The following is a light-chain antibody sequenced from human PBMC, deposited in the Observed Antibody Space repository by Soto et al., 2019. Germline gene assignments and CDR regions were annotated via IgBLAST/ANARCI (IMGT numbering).Light chain of an antibody. Sequence: DIQLPQSPSFLSASVGDRVTITCRASQGISDYLAWYQQEPGKAPKVLIYAASRLQSGVPSRFSGSGSGTEFSLTISGLQPGDFATYYCQQYNSYPWTFGQGTKVDIK. V-gene: IGKV1-9*01. CDR3: QQYNSYPWT. CDR1: QGISDY. J-gene: IGKJ1*01. CDR2: AAS.